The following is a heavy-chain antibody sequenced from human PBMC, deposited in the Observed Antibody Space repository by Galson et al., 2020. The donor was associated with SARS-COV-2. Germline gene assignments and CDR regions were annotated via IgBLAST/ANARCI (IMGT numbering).Heavy chain of an antibody. Sequence: SLKISCVASCSNFNDYGMHWVRQPPGKGLEWVSALPHDGGTYYSEDSVKGRFTMSRDTSRNTVYLQMNSLRDEDTAVYYCERYWKLRGMILGVSEYWGQGALVTVSS. CDR2: LPHDGGTY. V-gene: IGHV3-33*05. CDR1: CSNFNDYG. J-gene: IGHJ4*02. D-gene: IGHD3-10*01. CDR3: ERYWKLRGMILGVSEY.